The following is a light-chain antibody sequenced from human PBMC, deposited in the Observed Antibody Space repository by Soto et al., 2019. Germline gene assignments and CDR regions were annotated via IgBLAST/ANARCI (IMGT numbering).Light chain of an antibody. CDR2: EVS. CDR1: SSDIGFYKF. V-gene: IGLV2-14*01. J-gene: IGLJ2*01. Sequence: QSVLTQPASVSGSSGQSITISCTGTSSDIGFYKFVSWYQHHPGKAPRLIIYEVSNRPSGVSNRFSGSKSGNTASLTISGLQAEDEADYYCSSYRRSTTLFGGGTKVTVL. CDR3: SSYRRSTTL.